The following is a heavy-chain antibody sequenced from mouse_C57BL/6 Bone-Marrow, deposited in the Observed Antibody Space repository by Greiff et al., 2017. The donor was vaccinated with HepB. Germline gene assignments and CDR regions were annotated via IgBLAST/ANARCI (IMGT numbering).Heavy chain of an antibody. J-gene: IGHJ2*01. V-gene: IGHV1-55*01. CDR3: ARWENFDY. Sequence: QVQLQQPGSELVQPVASVKMSCKASGYTFTSYWITWVKQRPGQGLEWIGDIYPGSGSTNYNEKFKRKATLTVDTSSSTAYMQLSSLTSEDSAVYYCARWENFDYWGQGTTLTVSS. CDR2: IYPGSGST. D-gene: IGHD4-1*01. CDR1: GYTFTSYW.